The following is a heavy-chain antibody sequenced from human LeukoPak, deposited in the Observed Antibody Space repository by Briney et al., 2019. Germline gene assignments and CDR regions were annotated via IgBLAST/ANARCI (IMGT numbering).Heavy chain of an antibody. CDR2: INAGNGNT. CDR1: GYTFTSYA. J-gene: IGHJ3*02. CDR3: ARDRVEMATIDAFDI. V-gene: IGHV1-3*01. Sequence: GASVKVSCKASGYTFTSYAMHWVRQAPGQRLEWMGWINAGNGNTKYSQKFQGRVTITRDTSASTAYMELSSLRSEDTAVYYCARDRVEMATIDAFDIWGQGTMVTVSS. D-gene: IGHD5-24*01.